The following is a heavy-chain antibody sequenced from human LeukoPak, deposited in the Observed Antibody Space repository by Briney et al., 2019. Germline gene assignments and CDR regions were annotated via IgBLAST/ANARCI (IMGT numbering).Heavy chain of an antibody. D-gene: IGHD6-13*01. Sequence: GGSLRLSCAASGFTFSSYAMVWVRQAPGEGLEWVSAISGSGGSTYYADSVKGRFTISRDNSKNTLYLQMNSLRAEATAVYYCAKAPRAAAGTYNGMDVWGQGTTVTVSS. CDR2: ISGSGGST. CDR1: GFTFSSYA. CDR3: AKAPRAAAGTYNGMDV. V-gene: IGHV3-23*01. J-gene: IGHJ6*02.